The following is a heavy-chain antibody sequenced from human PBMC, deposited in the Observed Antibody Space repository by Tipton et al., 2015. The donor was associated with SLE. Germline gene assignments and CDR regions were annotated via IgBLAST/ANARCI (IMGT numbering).Heavy chain of an antibody. CDR3: ARWRGVSH. CDR2: IKQDESEK. J-gene: IGHJ4*02. D-gene: IGHD3-10*01. Sequence: SLRLSCITSGFSFSAYWMSWVRQAPGKGLKWVANIKQDESEKYYVDSGKGRFTISRDNAKNSLYLQMNSLRAEDTAVYYCARWRGVSHWGQGTLVTFSS. V-gene: IGHV3-7*01. CDR1: GFSFSAYW.